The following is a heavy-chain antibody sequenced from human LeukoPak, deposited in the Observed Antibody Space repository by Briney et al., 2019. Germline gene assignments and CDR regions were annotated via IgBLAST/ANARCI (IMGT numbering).Heavy chain of an antibody. J-gene: IGHJ4*02. V-gene: IGHV3-30*17. Sequence: GGSLRLSCAVSEFTFSNYAMHWVRQPPGKGLEWVAVVSSHGNDGYYADSVRGRFTISRDNSKNTLYLQIDSLRLEDTAIYYCTRDAYNFNDFDYWGQGTLVTVSS. CDR1: EFTFSNYA. D-gene: IGHD5-24*01. CDR3: TRDAYNFNDFDY. CDR2: VSSHGNDG.